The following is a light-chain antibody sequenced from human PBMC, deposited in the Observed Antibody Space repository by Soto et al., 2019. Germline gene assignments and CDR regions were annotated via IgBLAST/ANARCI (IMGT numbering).Light chain of an antibody. J-gene: IGKJ4*01. V-gene: IGKV3-15*01. CDR3: QQYNNWPPVT. CDR2: GAS. Sequence: EIVMTQSPATLSVSPGERATLSCRASQSVSSNLAWYQQKPGQAPRLLIYGASTRATGIPARFSGSESGTEFTLTISSLQSEDFSVYYCQQYNNWPPVTFGGGTKVEIK. CDR1: QSVSSN.